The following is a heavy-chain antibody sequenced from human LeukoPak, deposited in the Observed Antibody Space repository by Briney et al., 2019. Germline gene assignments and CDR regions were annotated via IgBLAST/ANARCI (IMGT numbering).Heavy chain of an antibody. V-gene: IGHV4-30-4*01. D-gene: IGHD5-18*01. CDR2: IYYSGST. Sequence: SETLSLTCTVSGGSISSGDYYWSWIRQPPGKGLEWIGYIYYSGSTYYNPSLKSRVTISVDTSKNQFSLKLSSVTAADTAVYYCARVFSDSYGYYFDYWGQGTLVTVSS. CDR1: GGSISSGDYY. CDR3: ARVFSDSYGYYFDY. J-gene: IGHJ4*02.